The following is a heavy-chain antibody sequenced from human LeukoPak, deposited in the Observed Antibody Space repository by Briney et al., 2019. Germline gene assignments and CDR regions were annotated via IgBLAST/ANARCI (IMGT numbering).Heavy chain of an antibody. V-gene: IGHV3-23*01. J-gene: IGHJ4*02. CDR2: TSPTGEGT. CDR3: ARDAGGAWPFDY. Sequence: GGSLRLSCAASGFTVSTNCMTWVRQAPGRGLEWVSTTSPTGEGTHYADSVKGRFTISRDNSKNTLSLEMNGLRADDTATYYCARDAGGAWPFDYWGQGTRVIVSS. D-gene: IGHD4-17*01. CDR1: GFTVSTNC.